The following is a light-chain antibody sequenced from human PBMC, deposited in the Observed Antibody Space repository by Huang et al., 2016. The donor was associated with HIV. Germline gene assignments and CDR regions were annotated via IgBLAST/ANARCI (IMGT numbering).Light chain of an antibody. V-gene: IGKV3-11*01. CDR3: QQPGS. Sequence: EIVLTHSPGTLSLSPGERATLSCRASQSVGGYLARYQQKPGQAPRLLIYDTSARATGIPARCSGSGSETDFTLTISSLEPEDFAVYYCQQPGSFGQGTKVDIK. CDR2: DTS. CDR1: QSVGGY. J-gene: IGKJ2*01.